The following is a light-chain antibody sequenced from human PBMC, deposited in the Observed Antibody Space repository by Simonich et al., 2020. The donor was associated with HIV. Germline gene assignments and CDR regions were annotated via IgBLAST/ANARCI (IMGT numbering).Light chain of an antibody. Sequence: EIVMTQSPATLSVSPGERATLSCRATLSVSSNLAWYQQKPGQAPRLLSSGASTRATGIPAMFSGSGSGTEFTLTVSSMQSEDFAVYYCQQYDKWPPVLAFGGGTKVEIK. V-gene: IGKV3-15*01. CDR3: QQYDKWPPVLA. CDR1: LSVSSN. J-gene: IGKJ4*01. CDR2: GAS.